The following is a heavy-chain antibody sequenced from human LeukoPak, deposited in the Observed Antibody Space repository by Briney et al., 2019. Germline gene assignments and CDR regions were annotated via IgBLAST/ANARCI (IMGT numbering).Heavy chain of an antibody. D-gene: IGHD3-10*01. V-gene: IGHV4-34*01. CDR1: GGSFSGYY. J-gene: IGHJ3*02. Sequence: SETLSLTCAVYGGSFSGYYWSWIRQPPEKGLEWIGEINHVGATNYNPSLKSRVTISLDTSKNQFSLKLSSVTAADTAVYYCARLIWFGSTFDIWGQGTMVTVSS. CDR2: INHVGAT. CDR3: ARLIWFGSTFDI.